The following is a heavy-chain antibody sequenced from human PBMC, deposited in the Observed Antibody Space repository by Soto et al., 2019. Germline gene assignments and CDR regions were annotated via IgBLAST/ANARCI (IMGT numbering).Heavy chain of an antibody. V-gene: IGHV3-21*01. J-gene: IGHJ4*02. CDR2: ISSLSTYT. Sequence: PGGSLRLSCAASGFSFSSYNMSWVRQASGKGLEWVSSISSLSTYTNYADSVKGRFTISRDNDKNSLYLQMDSLRVEDTAVYYCARDPPLSSIVVVGVDDFWGQGTLVTVSS. CDR1: GFSFSSYN. D-gene: IGHD2-15*01. CDR3: ARDPPLSSIVVVGVDDF.